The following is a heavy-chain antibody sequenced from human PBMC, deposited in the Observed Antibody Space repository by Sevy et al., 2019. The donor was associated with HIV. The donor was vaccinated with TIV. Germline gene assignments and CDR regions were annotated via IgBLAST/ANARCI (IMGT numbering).Heavy chain of an antibody. D-gene: IGHD6-19*01. CDR2: ISSSGSTI. J-gene: IGHJ5*02. CDR3: ARAAYSSGWYHWFDP. Sequence: GGSLRLSCAASGFTFSSYEMNWVRQAPGKGLEWVSYISSSGSTIYYADSVKGRFTISRDNAKNSLYLQMNSLRAEDTAVYYCARAAYSSGWYHWFDPWGQRTLVTVSS. CDR1: GFTFSSYE. V-gene: IGHV3-48*03.